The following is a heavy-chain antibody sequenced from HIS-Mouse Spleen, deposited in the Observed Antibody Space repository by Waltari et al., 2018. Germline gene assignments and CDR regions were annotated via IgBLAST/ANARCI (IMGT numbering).Heavy chain of an antibody. CDR1: GCPISSRSYY. D-gene: IGHD6-13*01. CDR2: IYYSGST. Sequence: QLQLQESGTGLVTPSETLSLTCTAPGCPISSRSYYLGWIRQPPGKGLEWIGSIYYSGSTYYNPSLKSRVTISVDTSKNQFSLKLSSVTAADTAVYYCAREIPYSSSWYDWYFDLWGRGTLVTVSS. CDR3: AREIPYSSSWYDWYFDL. J-gene: IGHJ2*01. V-gene: IGHV4-39*07.